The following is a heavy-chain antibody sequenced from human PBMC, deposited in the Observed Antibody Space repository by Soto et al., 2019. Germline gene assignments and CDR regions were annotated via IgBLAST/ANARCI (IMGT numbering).Heavy chain of an antibody. Sequence: SETLSLTCTVSGGSISSYYWSWIRQPPGKGLEWIGYIYYSGSTNYNPSLKSRVTISVDTSKNQFSLKLSSVTAADTAVYYCAREGIAAAGYNWFDPWGQGTLV. D-gene: IGHD6-13*01. CDR3: AREGIAAAGYNWFDP. CDR2: IYYSGST. CDR1: GGSISSYY. J-gene: IGHJ5*02. V-gene: IGHV4-59*01.